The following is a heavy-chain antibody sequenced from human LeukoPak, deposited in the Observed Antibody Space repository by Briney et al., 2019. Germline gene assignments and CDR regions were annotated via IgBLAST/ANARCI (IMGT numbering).Heavy chain of an antibody. V-gene: IGHV4-4*02. CDR2: IYHSGST. J-gene: IGHJ3*02. CDR1: GGSISSSNW. D-gene: IGHD2-21*01. Sequence: SETLSLTCAVSGGSISSSNWWSWVRQPPGKGLEWIGEIYHSGSTNYNPSLKSRVTISVDTSKNQFSLKLSSVTAADTAVYYCASLSPAVRMAIWVIGDYDAFDIWGQGTMVTVSS. CDR3: ASLSPAVRMAIWVIGDYDAFDI.